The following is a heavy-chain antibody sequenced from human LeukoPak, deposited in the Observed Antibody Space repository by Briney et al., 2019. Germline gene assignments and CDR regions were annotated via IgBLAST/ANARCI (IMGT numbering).Heavy chain of an antibody. D-gene: IGHD6-19*01. Sequence: EGSLRLSCAASGFTFRSYEMIWVRQAPGKGLEWVSYISGSGGTIYYAASVKSRFTISRDNAKNTLYLQMNSLRAEDTAVYYCARDKGGWRPLDYWGQGTLVTVSS. CDR3: ARDKGGWRPLDY. CDR2: ISGSGGTI. J-gene: IGHJ4*02. V-gene: IGHV3-48*03. CDR1: GFTFRSYE.